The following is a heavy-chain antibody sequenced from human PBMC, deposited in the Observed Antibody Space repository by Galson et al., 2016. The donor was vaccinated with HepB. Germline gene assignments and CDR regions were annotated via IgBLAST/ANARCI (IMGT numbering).Heavy chain of an antibody. J-gene: IGHJ4*02. D-gene: IGHD3-3*02. CDR2: ISYSGSTT. CDR3: ARVPASTRFDY. Sequence: ETLSLTCTVSGASISSSSYYWGWIRQPPGKGLEWIASISYSGSTTYYNPSLKGRVTISIDTSKNQFSLRLNSVTAVDTAVYYCARVPASTRFDYWGQGTLVTVSS. CDR1: GASISSSSYY. V-gene: IGHV4-39*07.